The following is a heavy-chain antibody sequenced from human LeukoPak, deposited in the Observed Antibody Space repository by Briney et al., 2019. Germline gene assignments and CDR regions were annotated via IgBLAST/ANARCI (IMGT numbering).Heavy chain of an antibody. Sequence: SETLSLTCTVSGYSISSGYYWGWIRQPPGKGLEWIGSIYHSGSTYYNPSLKSRVTISVDTSKNQFSLKLSSVTAADTAVYYCARSYDFWSGSDYWGQGTLVTVPS. J-gene: IGHJ4*02. CDR2: IYHSGST. D-gene: IGHD3-3*01. V-gene: IGHV4-38-2*02. CDR3: ARSYDFWSGSDY. CDR1: GYSISSGYY.